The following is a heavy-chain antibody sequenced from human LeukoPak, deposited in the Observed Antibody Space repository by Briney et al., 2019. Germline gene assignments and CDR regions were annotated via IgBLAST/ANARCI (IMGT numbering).Heavy chain of an antibody. D-gene: IGHD3-22*01. Sequence: GESLKISCKGSGYSFTTYWIAWVRQMPEKGLEWMGIIYPGDSDIRYSPSFEGQVTISADKSISTAYLQWSSLKASDTAMYYCAKRTDYYDSSGYYYFDYWGQGTLVTVSS. V-gene: IGHV5-51*01. CDR2: IYPGDSDI. CDR3: AKRTDYYDSSGYYYFDY. CDR1: GYSFTTYW. J-gene: IGHJ4*02.